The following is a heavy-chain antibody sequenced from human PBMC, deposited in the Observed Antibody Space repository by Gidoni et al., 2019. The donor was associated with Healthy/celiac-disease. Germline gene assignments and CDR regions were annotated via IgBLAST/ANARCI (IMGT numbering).Heavy chain of an antibody. CDR2: IYYSGST. D-gene: IGHD3-16*01. Sequence: QVQLQESGPGLVKPSETLSLTCTVAGGSISSYYWSWIRQPPGKGLEWIGYIYYSGSTNYNPSLKSRVTISVDTSKNQFSLKLSSVTAADTAVYYCARGLRSGAAKHPYYFDYWGQGTLVTVSS. CDR3: ARGLRSGAAKHPYYFDY. CDR1: GGSISSYY. V-gene: IGHV4-59*01. J-gene: IGHJ4*02.